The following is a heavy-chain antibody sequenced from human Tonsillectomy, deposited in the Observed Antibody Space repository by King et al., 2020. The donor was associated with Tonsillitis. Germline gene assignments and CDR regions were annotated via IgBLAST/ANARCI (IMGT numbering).Heavy chain of an antibody. CDR2: INPNGGST. D-gene: IGHD3-22*01. CDR3: ARDEDYNDSSVDY. V-gene: IGHV1-46*01. Sequence: VQLVESGAEVKKPGASVKVSCKASGYTFISYYIQWVRQAPGQGLEWVGIINPNGGSTRYAQKFQGRVTMTSDTSTSTVYMELSSLRSEDTAVYYCARDEDYNDSSVDYWGQGTLVTVSS. CDR1: GYTFISYY. J-gene: IGHJ4*02.